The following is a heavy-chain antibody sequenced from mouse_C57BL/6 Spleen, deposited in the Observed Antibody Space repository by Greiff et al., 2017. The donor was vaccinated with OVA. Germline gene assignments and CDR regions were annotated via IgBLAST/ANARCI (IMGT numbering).Heavy chain of an antibody. V-gene: IGHV5-16*01. D-gene: IGHD2-3*01. J-gene: IGHJ3*01. CDR2: INYDGSST. Sequence: EVMLVESEGGLVQPGSSMKLSCTASGFTFSDYYMAWVRQVPEKGLEWVANINYDGSSTYYLDSLKSRFIISRDNAKNILYLQMSSLKSEDTATYYCARGSYDGSFAYWGQGTLVTVSA. CDR3: ARGSYDGSFAY. CDR1: GFTFSDYY.